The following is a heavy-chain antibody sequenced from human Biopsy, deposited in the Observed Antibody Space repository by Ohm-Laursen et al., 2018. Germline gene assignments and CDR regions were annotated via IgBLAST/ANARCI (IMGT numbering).Heavy chain of an antibody. J-gene: IGHJ3*02. CDR3: VKDKDFRDAFDI. D-gene: IGHD3-3*01. CDR1: GFSFEDYG. V-gene: IGHV3-9*01. Sequence: SLRLSCAASGFSFEDYGMHWVRQAPGKGLEWVSSISWQSATRNYADSVKGRFAISRDNAKKSLYLEVDSLRDEDTALYYCVKDKDFRDAFDIWGQGTMVAVSS. CDR2: ISWQSATR.